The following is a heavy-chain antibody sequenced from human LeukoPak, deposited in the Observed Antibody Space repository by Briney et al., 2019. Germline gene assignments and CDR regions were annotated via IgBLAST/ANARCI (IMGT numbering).Heavy chain of an antibody. CDR1: GFTFSSYS. Sequence: TGGSLRLSCAASGFTFSSYSMNWVRQAPGKGLEWVSYISSSSSTIYYADSVKGRFTISRDNAKNSLYLQMNSLRAEDTAVYYCARDRYYDSSGSSFDYWGQGTLVTVSS. CDR2: ISSSSSTI. J-gene: IGHJ4*02. CDR3: ARDRYYDSSGSSFDY. V-gene: IGHV3-48*04. D-gene: IGHD3-22*01.